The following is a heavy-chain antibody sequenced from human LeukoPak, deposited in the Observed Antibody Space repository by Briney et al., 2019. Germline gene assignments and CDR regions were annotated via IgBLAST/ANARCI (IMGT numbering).Heavy chain of an antibody. Sequence: SGPTLVNPTQTLTLTCTFSGFSLRTRGVGVGWIRQPPGKALEWLALIYWNDDKRYSPSLKSRLTITKDTSKNQVVLTMTNMDPVDTATYYCAHVQAYYDFWSGYSEAFDYWGQGTLVTVSS. CDR1: GFSLRTRGVG. D-gene: IGHD3-3*01. CDR3: AHVQAYYDFWSGYSEAFDY. J-gene: IGHJ4*02. V-gene: IGHV2-5*01. CDR2: IYWNDDK.